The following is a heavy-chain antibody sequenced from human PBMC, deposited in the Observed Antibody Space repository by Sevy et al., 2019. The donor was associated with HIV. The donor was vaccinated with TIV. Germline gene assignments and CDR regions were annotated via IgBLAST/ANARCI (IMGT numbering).Heavy chain of an antibody. Sequence: GGSLRLSCAASGFTFRTYWMSWVRQAPGKGLEWVANIKQDASEKYYVDSVKGRFTISRDNAKNSVYLQMNSLRAEETAVYHCVRDGGSEGLELLPWFDPWGQGTLVTVSS. V-gene: IGHV3-7*01. J-gene: IGHJ5*02. CDR1: GFTFRTYW. D-gene: IGHD3-22*01. CDR3: VRDGGSEGLELLPWFDP. CDR2: IKQDASEK.